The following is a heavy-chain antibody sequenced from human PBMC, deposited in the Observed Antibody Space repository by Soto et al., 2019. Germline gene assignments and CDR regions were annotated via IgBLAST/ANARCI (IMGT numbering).Heavy chain of an antibody. D-gene: IGHD6-19*01. J-gene: IGHJ4*02. Sequence: PSETLSLTCSVSGVSVTSRSYYWNWIRQSPGRGLEYIGFIYNSGTTNCNPSLKSRVTISVDTSKNQFSLKLSSVTAADTAVYYCAKRNSGWYNFDYWGQGALVTVSS. CDR1: GVSVTSRSYY. CDR3: AKRNSGWYNFDY. CDR2: IYNSGTT. V-gene: IGHV4-61*01.